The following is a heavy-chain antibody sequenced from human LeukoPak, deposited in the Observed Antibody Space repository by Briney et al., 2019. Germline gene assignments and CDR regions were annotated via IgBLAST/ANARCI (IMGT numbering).Heavy chain of an antibody. V-gene: IGHV3-48*03. CDR3: ARDNYCSGGSCYVYYYYYGMDV. Sequence: GGSLRLSCAASGFTFSSYEMNWVRQAPGKGLEWVSYISSSGSTIYYADSVKGRFTISRDNAKNSLYLQMNSLRAEDTAVYYYARDNYCSGGSCYVYYYYYGMDVWGQGTTVTVSS. D-gene: IGHD2-15*01. CDR2: ISSSGSTI. J-gene: IGHJ6*02. CDR1: GFTFSSYE.